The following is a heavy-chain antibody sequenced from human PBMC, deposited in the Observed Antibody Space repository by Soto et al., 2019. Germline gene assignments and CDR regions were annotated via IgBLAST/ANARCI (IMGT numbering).Heavy chain of an antibody. CDR1: GGSINSGSHR. V-gene: IGHV4-39*01. CDR2: IDYSGDS. J-gene: IGHJ4*02. CDR3: ARSAFGSGYSFDY. Sequence: SETLSLTCSVSGGSINSGSHRWGWVRQPPGKGLEWIGSIDYSGDSSYNPSLKSRVTIMVDTSNNQFSLKVNSVTAADTAVYYCARSAFGSGYSFDYWGQGTPVTVSS. D-gene: IGHD5-12*01.